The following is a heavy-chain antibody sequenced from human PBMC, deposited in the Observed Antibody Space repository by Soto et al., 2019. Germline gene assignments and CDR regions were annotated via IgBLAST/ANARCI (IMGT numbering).Heavy chain of an antibody. J-gene: IGHJ4*02. CDR1: GFTFSSYG. CDR3: AKVFGAVAGSDY. Sequence: GGSLRLSCAASGFTFSSYGMHWVRQAPGKGLEWVAVISYDGSNKYYADSVKGRFTISRDNSKNTLYLQMNSLRAEDTAVYYCAKVFGAVAGSDYWGQGTLVTVSS. V-gene: IGHV3-30*18. CDR2: ISYDGSNK. D-gene: IGHD6-19*01.